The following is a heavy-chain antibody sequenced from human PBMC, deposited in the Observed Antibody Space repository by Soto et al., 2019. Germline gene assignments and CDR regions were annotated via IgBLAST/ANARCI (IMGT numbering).Heavy chain of an antibody. CDR1: GDSVSSNSVA. CDR3: ARGSRYTFDI. Sequence: QVQLQQSGPGLVKPSQTLSLTCAISGDSVSSNSVAWCWIRQSPSRGLEWLGRTYYRSKWLNDYALSVESRIIINPDTSQNQFSLQLNSVTPEDTAVYYCARGSRYTFDIWGRGTMVTVSS. J-gene: IGHJ3*02. CDR2: TYYRSKWLN. V-gene: IGHV6-1*01. D-gene: IGHD3-9*01.